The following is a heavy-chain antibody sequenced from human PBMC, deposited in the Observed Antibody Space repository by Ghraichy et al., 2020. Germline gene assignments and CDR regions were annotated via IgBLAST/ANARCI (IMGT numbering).Heavy chain of an antibody. CDR1: GFTFSSYS. J-gene: IGHJ6*02. CDR2: ITSSSRFK. V-gene: IGHV3-48*02. CDR3: ARGSSVVRFYYYDGMDV. Sequence: GGSLRLSCVGSGFTFSSYSMNWVRQSPGKGLEWVSYITSSSRFKTYADSVKGRFTISRDNARNSLYLEMNSLRDEDTAVYYCARGSSVVRFYYYDGMDVWGQGTTVTVSS. D-gene: IGHD4-23*01.